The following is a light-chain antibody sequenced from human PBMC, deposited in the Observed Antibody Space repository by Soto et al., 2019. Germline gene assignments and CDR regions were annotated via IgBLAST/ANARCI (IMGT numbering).Light chain of an antibody. CDR3: QQYNYWPRT. V-gene: IGKV3-15*01. CDR1: QGVGST. J-gene: IGKJ1*01. Sequence: EIIMTQSPATLSVSPGERVTLSCRASQGVGSTLAWYRQQPGQAPRLLIYDAYIRASGVPARFSGTRSGTEFTLTISSLQSEDFALYYCQQYNYWPRTFGQGTKVDIK. CDR2: DAY.